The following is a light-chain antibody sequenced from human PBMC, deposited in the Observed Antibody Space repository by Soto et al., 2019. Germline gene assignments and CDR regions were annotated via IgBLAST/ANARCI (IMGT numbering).Light chain of an antibody. CDR3: QQYNNWPKT. J-gene: IGKJ1*01. Sequence: EIVMTQSPATLSVSPGERATLSCRASQSVSSNLAWYQQKPGQAPRLLIYGASTRDTGIPARFSGRGSGTEFTLTVSSLQSEDFAVDYCQQYNNWPKTFGQGTKVEIK. V-gene: IGKV3-15*01. CDR1: QSVSSN. CDR2: GAS.